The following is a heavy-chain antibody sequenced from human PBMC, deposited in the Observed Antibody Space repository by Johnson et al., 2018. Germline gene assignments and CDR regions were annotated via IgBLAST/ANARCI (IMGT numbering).Heavy chain of an antibody. J-gene: IGHJ6*02. V-gene: IGHV1-69*01. CDR2: IIPIFGTA. CDR1: GGTFSRYA. Sequence: QVQLVESGAEVKKPGSSVKVSCKASGGTFSRYAISWVRQAPGQGLEWMGGIIPIFGTANYAQKFQGRVTITADESTSTAYMELSSLRSEDTAVYYCASLVVITHYYYGMDVWGQGTTVTVSS. D-gene: IGHD3-22*01. CDR3: ASLVVITHYYYGMDV.